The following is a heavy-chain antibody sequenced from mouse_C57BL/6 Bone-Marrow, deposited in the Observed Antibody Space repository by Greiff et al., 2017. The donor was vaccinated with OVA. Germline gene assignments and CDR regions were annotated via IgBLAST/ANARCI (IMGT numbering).Heavy chain of an antibody. Sequence: VQLQQSGAELVRPGASVTLSCKASGYTFTDYEMHWVKQTPVHGLEWIGAIDPETGGTAYNQKFKGKAILTADKSSSTAYMELRSLTSEDSAVYYCTRGGHYYGSSYNWYFDVWGTGTTVTVSS. CDR3: TRGGHYYGSSYNWYFDV. D-gene: IGHD1-1*01. CDR1: GYTFTDYE. J-gene: IGHJ1*03. CDR2: IDPETGGT. V-gene: IGHV1-15*01.